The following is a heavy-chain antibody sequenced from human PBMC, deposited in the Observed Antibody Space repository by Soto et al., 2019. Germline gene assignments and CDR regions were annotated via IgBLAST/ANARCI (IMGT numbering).Heavy chain of an antibody. J-gene: IGHJ4*02. CDR2: IYYSGST. V-gene: IGHV4-59*01. Sequence: SETLSLTCTVSGGSISSYYWSWIRQPPGKGLEWIGYIYYSGSTNYNPSLKSRVTISVDTSKNQFSLKLSSVTAADTAVYYCARAPLNGFDYWGQGTLVTAPQ. CDR3: ARAPLNGFDY. D-gene: IGHD2-8*01. CDR1: GGSISSYY.